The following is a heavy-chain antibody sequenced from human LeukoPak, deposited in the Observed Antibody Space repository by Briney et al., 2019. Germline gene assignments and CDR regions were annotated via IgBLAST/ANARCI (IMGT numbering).Heavy chain of an antibody. CDR1: GGSISIGGYY. J-gene: IGHJ4*02. Sequence: PSQTLSLTCTVSGGSISIGGYYWSWIRQHPGKGPEWIGHIYYSGSTYYNPSPKSRVTISVDTSKNQFSLKLSSVTAADTAVYYCARGLGADDDYGDYDLWGQGTLVTVSS. D-gene: IGHD4-17*01. V-gene: IGHV4-31*03. CDR3: ARGLGADDDYGDYDL. CDR2: IYYSGST.